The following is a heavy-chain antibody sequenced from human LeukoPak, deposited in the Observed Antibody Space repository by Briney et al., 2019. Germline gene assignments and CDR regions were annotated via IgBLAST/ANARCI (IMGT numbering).Heavy chain of an antibody. V-gene: IGHV3-23*01. D-gene: IGHD6-19*01. CDR3: AKRVSGWYQIDY. CDR2: ITGSGGST. J-gene: IGHJ4*02. Sequence: PGGSLRLSCAASGFTFSNWAMSWVRQAPGKGREWCSAITGSGGSTYYADSVRGRFTISGDNSKNTLFLQMNSLRAEDTAVYYCAKRVSGWYQIDYWGQGTLVTVSS. CDR1: GFTFSNWA.